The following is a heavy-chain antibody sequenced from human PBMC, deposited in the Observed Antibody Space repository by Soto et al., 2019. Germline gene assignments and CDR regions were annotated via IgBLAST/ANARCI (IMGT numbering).Heavy chain of an antibody. V-gene: IGHV3-23*01. CDR3: AKSVAAAGSAMYFDY. CDR1: GFTFSSYA. J-gene: IGHJ4*02. D-gene: IGHD6-13*01. CDR2: ISGSGGST. Sequence: PGGSLRLSCAASGFTFSSYAMSWVRQAPGKGLEWVSAISGSGGSTYYADSVKGRFTISRDNSKNTLYLQMNSLRAEDTAVYYCAKSVAAAGSAMYFDYWGQGTLVTLSS.